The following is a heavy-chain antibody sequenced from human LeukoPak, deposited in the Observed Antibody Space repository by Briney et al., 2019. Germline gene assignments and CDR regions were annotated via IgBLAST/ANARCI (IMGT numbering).Heavy chain of an antibody. CDR3: ARQFIAVAGTSLDY. D-gene: IGHD6-19*01. CDR2: ISYDGSNK. J-gene: IGHJ4*02. V-gene: IGHV3-30*03. CDR1: GFTFSSYG. Sequence: GGSLRLSCAASGFTFSSYGMHWVRQAPGKGLEWVAVISYDGSNKYYADSVKGRFTISRDNSKNTLYLQMNSLRAEDTAVYYCARQFIAVAGTSLDYWGQGTLVTVSS.